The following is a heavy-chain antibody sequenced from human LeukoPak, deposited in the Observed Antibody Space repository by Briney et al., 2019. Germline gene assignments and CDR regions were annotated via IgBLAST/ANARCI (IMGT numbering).Heavy chain of an antibody. D-gene: IGHD2-21*02. V-gene: IGHV4-39*01. J-gene: IGHJ4*02. Sequence: SETLSLTCTVSGGSISSRRYYWAWIRQPPGKGLEWIGSIYDSGSTHYNPSLKSRVTISVDTSKNQFSLKLSSVTAADTAVYYCARLGIGLLDYWGQGTLVTVSS. CDR2: IYDSGST. CDR1: GGSISSRRYY. CDR3: ARLGIGLLDY.